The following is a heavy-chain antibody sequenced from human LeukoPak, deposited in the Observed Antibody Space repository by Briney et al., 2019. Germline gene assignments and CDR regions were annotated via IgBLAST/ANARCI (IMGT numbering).Heavy chain of an antibody. Sequence: PGGSLRLSCAASGFTFSSYGIHWVRQAPGKGLEWVAFIRYDGSNKYYADSVKGRFTISRDNAKNSLYLQMNSLRAEDTAVYYCARDAGYCSSTSCYLVYFMDVWGKGTTVTVSS. CDR2: IRYDGSNK. V-gene: IGHV3-30*02. CDR3: ARDAGYCSSTSCYLVYFMDV. J-gene: IGHJ6*03. D-gene: IGHD2-2*03. CDR1: GFTFSSYG.